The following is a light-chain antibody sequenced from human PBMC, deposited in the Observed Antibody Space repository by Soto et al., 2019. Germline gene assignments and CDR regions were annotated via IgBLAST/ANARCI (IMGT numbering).Light chain of an antibody. J-gene: IGLJ1*01. Sequence: QSVLTQPPSVSGAPGQRVTISCTGSSSNIGAGYDVHWYQQLPGTAPKLLIYGNSNRPSVVPDRFSGSKSGTSASLAITGRQAEDEADYYCQSYDSSLSGYVFGTGTKLTVL. V-gene: IGLV1-40*01. CDR3: QSYDSSLSGYV. CDR1: SSNIGAGYD. CDR2: GNS.